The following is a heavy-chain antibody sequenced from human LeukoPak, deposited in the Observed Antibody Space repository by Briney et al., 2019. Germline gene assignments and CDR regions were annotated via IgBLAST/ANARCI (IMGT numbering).Heavy chain of an antibody. D-gene: IGHD3-16*01. J-gene: IGHJ5*02. CDR1: GGSISSYY. CDR2: IYTSGSN. V-gene: IGHV4-4*07. CDR3: ARGLGSVNNWFDP. Sequence: SETLSLTCTVSGGSISSYYWSWIRQPAGKGLEGIGRIYTSGSNNYNPSLKSRVTMSVHTSKNQFSLKLSSVTAAHTAVYYCARGLGSVNNWFDPWGQGTLVTVSS.